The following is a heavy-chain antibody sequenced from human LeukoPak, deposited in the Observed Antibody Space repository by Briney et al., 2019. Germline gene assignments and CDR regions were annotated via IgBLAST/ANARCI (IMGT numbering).Heavy chain of an antibody. J-gene: IGHJ6*02. CDR2: ISYDGSNK. CDR3: AKDSLEWLLVYDGMDV. D-gene: IGHD3-3*01. CDR1: GFTFSSYG. Sequence: GGSLRLSCAASGFTFSSYGMHWVRQAPGKGLEWVAVISYDGSNKYYADSVKGRFTISRDNSKNTLYLQMNSLRAEDTAVYYCAKDSLEWLLVYDGMDVWGQGTTVTVSS. V-gene: IGHV3-30*18.